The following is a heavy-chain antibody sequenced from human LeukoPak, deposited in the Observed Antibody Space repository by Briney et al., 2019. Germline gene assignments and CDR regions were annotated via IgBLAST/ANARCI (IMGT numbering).Heavy chain of an antibody. D-gene: IGHD2-15*01. J-gene: IGHJ5*02. V-gene: IGHV4-30-2*01. Sequence: NPSETLSLTCAVSGGSISSGGYSWSWIRQPPGKGLEWIGYIYHSGSTCYNPSLKSRVTISVDRSKNQFSLKLSSVTAADTAVYYCARECGGGGSCYLPWGQGTLVTVSS. CDR1: GGSISSGGYS. CDR3: ARECGGGGSCYLP. CDR2: IYHSGST.